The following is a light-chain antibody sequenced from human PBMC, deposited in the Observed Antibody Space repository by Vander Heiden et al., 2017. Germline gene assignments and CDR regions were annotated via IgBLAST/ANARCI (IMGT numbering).Light chain of an antibody. J-gene: IGLJ3*02. Sequence: NFMLTQPHSVSGSPGKAVTISCTRSSGSITNNYVQWYQQRPGSSPTTAIYEDKQRPSGVPDRFSGSLDTSSNSASLTISGLKTEDEADYYCQSYDSSNHWVFGGGTKLTVL. CDR2: EDK. V-gene: IGLV6-57*01. CDR3: QSYDSSNHWV. CDR1: SGSITNNY.